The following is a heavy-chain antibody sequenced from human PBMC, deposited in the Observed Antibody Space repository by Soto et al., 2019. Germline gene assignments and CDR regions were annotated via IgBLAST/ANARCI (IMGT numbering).Heavy chain of an antibody. CDR2: IRSKANSYAT. Sequence: GGSLRLSCAASGFTFSGSAMHWVRQASGKGLEWVGRIRSKANSYATAYAASVKGRFTISRDDSKNTAYLQMNSLKTEDTAVYYCTRGRYYGDYWYFDLWGRGTLVTVSS. CDR3: TRGRYYGDYWYFDL. J-gene: IGHJ2*01. D-gene: IGHD4-17*01. V-gene: IGHV3-73*01. CDR1: GFTFSGSA.